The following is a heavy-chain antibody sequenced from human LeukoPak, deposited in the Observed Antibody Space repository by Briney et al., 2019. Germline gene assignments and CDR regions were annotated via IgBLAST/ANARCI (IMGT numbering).Heavy chain of an antibody. Sequence: GGSLRFSCAASGFTFSSYGMHWVRQAPGKGLEWVAFIRYDGSKKNYADSVKGRFTISRDNSKNTLYLQMNSLRAEDTAVYYCAKDPGGEVLPDYWGQGTLVTVSS. V-gene: IGHV3-30*02. CDR2: IRYDGSKK. CDR1: GFTFSSYG. J-gene: IGHJ4*02. D-gene: IGHD3-10*01. CDR3: AKDPGGEVLPDY.